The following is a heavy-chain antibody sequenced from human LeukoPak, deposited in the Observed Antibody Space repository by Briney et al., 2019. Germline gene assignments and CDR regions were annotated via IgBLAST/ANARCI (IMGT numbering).Heavy chain of an antibody. CDR3: ARRSQCSSSRCSKGGSFDI. J-gene: IGHJ3*02. D-gene: IGHD2-2*01. CDR2: ISPYNGDT. Sequence: ASVKVSCKTSGYTFNTYGISWVRQAPGQGLEWMGWISPYNGDTSYPQKVQGRVTITMDTSTTTAYMELRSLRFDDTAVYYCARRSQCSSSRCSKGGSFDIWGQGTMVTVSS. V-gene: IGHV1-18*01. CDR1: GYTFNTYG.